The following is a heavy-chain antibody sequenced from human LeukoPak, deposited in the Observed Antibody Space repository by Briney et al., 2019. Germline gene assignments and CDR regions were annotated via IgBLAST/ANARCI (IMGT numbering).Heavy chain of an antibody. J-gene: IGHJ3*01. D-gene: IGHD5-18*01. CDR1: GLTFSNYW. CDR3: ARPYSYGAFDV. V-gene: IGHV3-74*01. CDR2: IDSDGSTT. Sequence: GGSLRLSCAASGLTFSNYWMHWVRQAPGKGLVWVSRIDSDGSTTDYADSVKGRFTISRDNAKSTLYLQMNSLRAEDTAVYYCARPYSYGAFDVWGQGTMVTVSS.